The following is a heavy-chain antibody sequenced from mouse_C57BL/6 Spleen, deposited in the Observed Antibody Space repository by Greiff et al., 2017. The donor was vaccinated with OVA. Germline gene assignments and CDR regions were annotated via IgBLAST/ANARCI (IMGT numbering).Heavy chain of an antibody. D-gene: IGHD2-4*01. CDR2: IDPEDGET. J-gene: IGHJ2*01. CDR1: GFNIKDYY. Sequence: VQLQQSGAELVKPGASVTLSCTASGFNIKDYYMHWVKQRTEQGLEWIGRIDPEDGETKYAPKFPGTATITADTSSNTAYLQLSSLTSEDTAVYDGARSGGYYDYDVDYWGQGTTLTVSS. V-gene: IGHV14-2*01. CDR3: ARSGGYYDYDVDY.